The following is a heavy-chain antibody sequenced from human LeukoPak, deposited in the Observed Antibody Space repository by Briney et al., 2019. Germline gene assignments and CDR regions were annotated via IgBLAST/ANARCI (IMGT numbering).Heavy chain of an antibody. V-gene: IGHV3-30*02. CDR3: ARLKVLPRTYYYGSGGNRRGFYFDY. J-gene: IGHJ4*02. CDR2: IRYDGGNK. Sequence: GGSLRLSCAASGFTFSSYGMHWVRQAPGKGLEWVAFIRYDGGNKYYADSVKGRFTISRDNSKNTLYLQMNSLRAADTAVYYCARLKVLPRTYYYGSGGNRRGFYFDYWGQGTLVTVSS. D-gene: IGHD3-10*01. CDR1: GFTFSSYG.